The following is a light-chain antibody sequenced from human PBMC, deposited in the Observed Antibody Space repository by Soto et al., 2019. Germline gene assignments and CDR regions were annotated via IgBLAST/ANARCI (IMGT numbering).Light chain of an antibody. CDR3: QPTRT. J-gene: IGKJ1*01. CDR1: QNINNW. CDR2: DAS. V-gene: IGKV1-5*01. Sequence: DFQMTQSPSTLSASVGDRVTITCRASQNINNWVAWYQQKPGKAPKFLIYDASTLQRGVSSRFSGSGFGTEFSLTINSLQPDDSRSYYCQPTRTFGQGTKVEVK.